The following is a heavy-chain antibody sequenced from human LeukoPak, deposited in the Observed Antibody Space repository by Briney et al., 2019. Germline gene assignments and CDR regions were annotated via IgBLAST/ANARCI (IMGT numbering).Heavy chain of an antibody. CDR1: GGSFSGYY. CDR2: INHSGST. D-gene: IGHD5-18*01. V-gene: IGHV4-34*01. J-gene: IGHJ5*02. CDR3: ARVASYGWDWFDP. Sequence: PSETLSLTCAVYGGSFSGYYWSWIRQPPGKGLEWIGEINHSGSTNYNPSLKSRVTISVDTSKNQFSLKLSSVTAADTAVYYCARVASYGWDWFDPWGQGTLATVSS.